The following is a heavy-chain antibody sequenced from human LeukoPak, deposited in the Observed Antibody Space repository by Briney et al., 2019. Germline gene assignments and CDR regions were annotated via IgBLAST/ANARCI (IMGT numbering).Heavy chain of an antibody. CDR1: GDSMNYLH. V-gene: IGHV4-59*08. Sequence: EPSETLSLTCTVSGDSMNYLHGIWIRQPPGKRLEWLGSIYFSGSTNYNPSLKSRVTISVDTSKSQFSLKLRSVTAADTAVYYCARRSGQPEFHYNMDVWGKGATVTVSS. J-gene: IGHJ6*03. CDR3: ARRSGQPEFHYNMDV. D-gene: IGHD3-10*01. CDR2: IYFSGST.